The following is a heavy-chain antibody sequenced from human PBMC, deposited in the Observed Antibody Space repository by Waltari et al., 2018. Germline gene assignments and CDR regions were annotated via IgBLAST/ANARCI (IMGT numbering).Heavy chain of an antibody. CDR3: ARDMDGSGWYPNYGMDV. CDR2: IYSGGST. J-gene: IGHJ6*02. Sequence: EVQLVETGGGLIQPGGSLRLSCAASGFTVSSNYMSWVRQAPGKGLEWVSVIYSGGSTYYADSVKGRFTISRDNSKNTLYLQMNSLRAEDTAVYYCARDMDGSGWYPNYGMDVWGQGTTVTVSS. CDR1: GFTVSSNY. V-gene: IGHV3-53*02. D-gene: IGHD6-19*01.